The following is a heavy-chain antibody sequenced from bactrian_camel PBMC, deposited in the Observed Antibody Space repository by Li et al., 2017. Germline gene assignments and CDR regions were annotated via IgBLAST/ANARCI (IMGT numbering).Heavy chain of an antibody. CDR3: VKDPDIWCSDDDSTI. V-gene: IGHV3S60*01. Sequence: VQLVESGGGLVQPGGSLRLSCAASGFSLSDTPMSWIRQPLGKGFELVASIGSAGGTNYADAVKGRFTIFEVKDKKTLFLQMNRVKPEDTGVYYCVKDPDIWCSDDDSTIWGQGTQVTVS. CDR1: GFSLSDTP. CDR2: IGSAGGT. D-gene: IGHD4*01. J-gene: IGHJ4*01.